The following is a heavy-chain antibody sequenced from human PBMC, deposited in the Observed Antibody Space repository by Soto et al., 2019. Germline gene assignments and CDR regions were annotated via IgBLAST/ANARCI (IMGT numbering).Heavy chain of an antibody. D-gene: IGHD1-26*01. CDR1: GYTFTSYA. Sequence: QVQLVQSGAEEKKPGASVKVSCKASGYTFTSYAMHWVRQAPGQRLEWMGWINAGNGNTKYSQKFQGRVTITRDTSASTADMELSSLRSEDKAVYYCARVLVGATPVDYWGQGTLVTVS. CDR2: INAGNGNT. CDR3: ARVLVGATPVDY. J-gene: IGHJ4*02. V-gene: IGHV1-3*05.